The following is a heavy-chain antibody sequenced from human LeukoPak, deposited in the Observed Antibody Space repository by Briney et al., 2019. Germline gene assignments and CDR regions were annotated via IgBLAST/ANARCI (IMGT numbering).Heavy chain of an antibody. CDR1: GYTFTSYD. V-gene: IGHV1-8*01. D-gene: IGHD6-13*01. CDR3: ARVLIGSSWYGV. CDR2: MNPNSGNT. J-gene: IGHJ4*02. Sequence: ASVKVSCKASGYTFTSYDINWVRQATGQGLEWMGWMNPNSGNTGYAQKFQGRVTMTRNTSISTAYMELSSLRSEDTAVYYCARVLIGSSWYGVWGQGTLVTVSS.